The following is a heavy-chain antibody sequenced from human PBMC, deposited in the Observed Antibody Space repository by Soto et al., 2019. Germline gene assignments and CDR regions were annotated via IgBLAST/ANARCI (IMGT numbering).Heavy chain of an antibody. CDR3: AREEVRYCSSTSCSGYYYYYGMDV. CDR1: GGTFSSYA. D-gene: IGHD2-2*01. CDR2: IIPIFGTA. J-gene: IGHJ6*02. Sequence: ASGKVSCKASGGTFSSYAISWVRQAPGQGLEWMGGIIPIFGTANYAQKFQGRVTITADESTSTAYMELSSLRSEDTAVYYCAREEVRYCSSTSCSGYYYYYGMDVWGQGTTVTVSS. V-gene: IGHV1-69*13.